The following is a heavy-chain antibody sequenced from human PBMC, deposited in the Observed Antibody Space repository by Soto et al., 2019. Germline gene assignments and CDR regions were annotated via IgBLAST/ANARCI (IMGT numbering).Heavy chain of an antibody. CDR3: TRVGSGGGGDL. V-gene: IGHV3-30*03. D-gene: IGHD3-16*01. CDR2: ISNDGSYK. J-gene: IGHJ5*02. CDR1: GFMFSDYG. Sequence: QVQVVESGGGVVQPGRSLRLSCAASGFMFSDYGMYWVRQAQAKGLEWLAVISNDGSYKYYLDSVKGRFSISRDNSKNTLYLQMNSLTPDDTAVYYCTRVGSGGGGDLWGQGTLVTVSS.